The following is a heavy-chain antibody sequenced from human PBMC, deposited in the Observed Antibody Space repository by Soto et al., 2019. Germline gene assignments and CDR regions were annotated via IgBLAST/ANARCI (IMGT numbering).Heavy chain of an antibody. CDR1: GGTFSSYA. CDR2: IIPIFGTA. V-gene: IGHV1-69*13. CDR3: ARSYDSSGYYPDSYHYGMDV. J-gene: IGHJ6*02. D-gene: IGHD3-22*01. Sequence: ASVKVSCKASGGTFSSYAISWVRQAPGQGLEWMGGIIPIFGTANYARKFQGRVTITADESTSTAYMELSSLRSEDTAVYYCARSYDSSGYYPDSYHYGMDVWGQGTTVTVSS.